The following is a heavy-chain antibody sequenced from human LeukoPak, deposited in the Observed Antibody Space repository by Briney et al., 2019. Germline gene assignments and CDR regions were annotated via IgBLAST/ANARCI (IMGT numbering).Heavy chain of an antibody. Sequence: PGGSLRLSCAASGFTFSSYWMNWVRQAPGKGLEWVANINGDGRDKYYVGSVRGPFTISRDNADNALYLQMNSLRGDDTALYYCARGVDSAIDWWGQGTLVTVSS. J-gene: IGHJ4*02. V-gene: IGHV3-7*01. CDR2: INGDGRDK. D-gene: IGHD3-9*01. CDR1: GFTFSSYW. CDR3: ARGVDSAIDW.